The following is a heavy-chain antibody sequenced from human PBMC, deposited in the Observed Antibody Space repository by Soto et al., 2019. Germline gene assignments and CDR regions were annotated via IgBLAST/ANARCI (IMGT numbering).Heavy chain of an antibody. CDR1: GFTFSSYW. Sequence: EVQLVESGGGLVQPGGSLRLSCAASGFTFSSYWMSWVRQAPGKGLEWVANIKQDGSEKYYVDSVKGRFTISRDNAKNSLYLQMNSLRAEDTAVYYCAREGRDYDSSGYSWLYSVYYFDYWRQGTLVTVSS. CDR2: IKQDGSEK. D-gene: IGHD3-22*01. J-gene: IGHJ4*02. CDR3: AREGRDYDSSGYSWLYSVYYFDY. V-gene: IGHV3-7*01.